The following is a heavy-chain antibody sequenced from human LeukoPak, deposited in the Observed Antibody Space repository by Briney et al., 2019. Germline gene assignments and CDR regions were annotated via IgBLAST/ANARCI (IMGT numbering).Heavy chain of an antibody. Sequence: SGTLSLTCVVSAYSISSGYYWGWIRQPPGKGLEWIGSIFHTGRTYYNPSLMGRVTLSVDTSKNHFSLRLMSVTAADTAVYYCARSQANEGMGYWGQGALVTVSS. J-gene: IGHJ4*02. CDR1: AYSISSGYY. CDR3: ARSQANEGMGY. D-gene: IGHD1-1*01. V-gene: IGHV4-38-2*01. CDR2: IFHTGRT.